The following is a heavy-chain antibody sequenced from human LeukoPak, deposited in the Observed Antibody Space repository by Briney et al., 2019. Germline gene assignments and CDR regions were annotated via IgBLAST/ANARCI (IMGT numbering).Heavy chain of an antibody. CDR2: IYSGGGT. J-gene: IGHJ3*02. D-gene: IGHD2-21*02. CDR1: GFTFSNYD. CDR3: ARAVGVTAIHNAFDI. Sequence: GGSLRLSCAASGFTFSNYDMSWVRQAPGKGLEWVSVIYSGGGTDYADSVKGRFTISRDNSKNTLYLQMNSLRAEDTAVYYCARAVGVTAIHNAFDIWGQGTMVTVSS. V-gene: IGHV3-66*02.